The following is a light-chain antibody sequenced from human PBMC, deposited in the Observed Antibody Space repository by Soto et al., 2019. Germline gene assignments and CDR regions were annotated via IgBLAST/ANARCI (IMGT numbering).Light chain of an antibody. CDR3: LQATRGPIS. CDR1: QSTSNH. Sequence: DIQRTQFPSSLSASLEDRVIITCRASQSTSNHLNWYQQKPGKAPKLLIYAASSLQSGVPPRFSGSGSGTDFTLTISSLQPEDFAIYYCLQATRGPISFGQGTRLEI. CDR2: AAS. J-gene: IGKJ5*01. V-gene: IGKV1-39*01.